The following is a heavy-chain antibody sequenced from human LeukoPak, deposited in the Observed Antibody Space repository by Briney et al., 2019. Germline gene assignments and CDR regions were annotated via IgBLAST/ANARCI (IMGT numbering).Heavy chain of an antibody. J-gene: IGHJ3*02. D-gene: IGHD1-26*01. Sequence: GGSLRLSWAASGFTVSSNYISWVRQAPGKGLEWVSVIYSGGSTYYADSVKGRFTISRDNSKNTLYLQMNSLRAEDTAVYYCARSHSGTYSNAFDIWGQGTMVTVSS. CDR2: IYSGGST. V-gene: IGHV3-53*01. CDR1: GFTVSSNY. CDR3: ARSHSGTYSNAFDI.